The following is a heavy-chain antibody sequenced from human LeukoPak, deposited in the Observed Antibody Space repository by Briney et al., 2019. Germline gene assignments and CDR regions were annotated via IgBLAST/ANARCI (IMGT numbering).Heavy chain of an antibody. CDR1: GGSFSGYY. J-gene: IGHJ6*04. CDR2: INHSGST. D-gene: IGHD2-2*02. CDR3: ARVGVYQLLYRYYYYYGIDV. Sequence: SETLSLTCAVYGGSFSGYYWSWIRQPPGKGLEWIGEINHSGSTNYNPSLKSRVTISVDTSKNQFSLKLSSVTAADTAVYYCARVGVYQLLYRYYYYYGIDVWGKGTTVTVSS. V-gene: IGHV4-34*01.